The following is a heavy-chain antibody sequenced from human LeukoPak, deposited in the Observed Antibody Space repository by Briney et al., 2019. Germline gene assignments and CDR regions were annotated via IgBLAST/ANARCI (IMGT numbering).Heavy chain of an antibody. D-gene: IGHD4-17*01. CDR3: ARPEEHGDYVHDAFDI. Sequence: GESLKVSCKASGYRFTSYWIGWVRQMPGKGLEWMGIIYPGDSDTRYSPSFQGQVTISADKSISTAYLQWSSLKASDTAMYYCARPEEHGDYVHDAFDIWGQGTMVTVSS. V-gene: IGHV5-51*01. CDR1: GYRFTSYW. J-gene: IGHJ3*02. CDR2: IYPGDSDT.